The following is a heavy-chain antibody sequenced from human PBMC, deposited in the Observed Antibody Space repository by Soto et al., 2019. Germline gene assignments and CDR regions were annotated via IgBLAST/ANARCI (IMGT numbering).Heavy chain of an antibody. Sequence: QVQLVQSGAELKKPGASVNISCTASGFTFSDNLINWVRQVPGQGLEWMGWLNPDTGNTRYSETFQRIVTISRHPFASIDYLELSGLENEDTALYFCARDIQSVGPRANDAFDVWGQGTMITVSS. J-gene: IGHJ3*01. CDR1: GFTFSDNL. CDR2: LNPDTGNT. D-gene: IGHD5-18*01. CDR3: ARDIQSVGPRANDAFDV. V-gene: IGHV1-3*01.